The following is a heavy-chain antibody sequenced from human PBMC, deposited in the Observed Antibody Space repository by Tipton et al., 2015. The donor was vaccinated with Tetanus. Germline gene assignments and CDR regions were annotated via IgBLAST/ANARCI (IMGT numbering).Heavy chain of an antibody. Sequence: SLRLSCIASGFTFDDYAMHWVRQAPGKGLEWVAGITWNSGSHNYADSVKGRFTISRDNAKNSLSLQMSGLRREDTAVYYCATSTVTRWGPGTLVTVSS. CDR1: GFTFDDYA. J-gene: IGHJ4*02. CDR2: ITWNSGSH. D-gene: IGHD4-17*01. CDR3: ATSTVTR. V-gene: IGHV3-9*01.